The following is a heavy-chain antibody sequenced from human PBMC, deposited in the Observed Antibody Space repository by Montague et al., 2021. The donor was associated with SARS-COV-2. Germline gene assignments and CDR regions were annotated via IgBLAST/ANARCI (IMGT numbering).Heavy chain of an antibody. D-gene: IGHD2-2*01. V-gene: IGHV4-59*08. CDR1: GGSINAYY. CDR2: LYYSGVT. CDR3: ARGGTRDIVLVPSALDY. Sequence: SETLSLTCTVAGGSINAYYWTWIRQPPGKGLGWIGFLYYSGVTNYNPSLKSRVTMSLDTSKNQFSLRLSSVTAADTAVYYCARGGTRDIVLVPSALDYWGRGIPVTVSS. J-gene: IGHJ4*02.